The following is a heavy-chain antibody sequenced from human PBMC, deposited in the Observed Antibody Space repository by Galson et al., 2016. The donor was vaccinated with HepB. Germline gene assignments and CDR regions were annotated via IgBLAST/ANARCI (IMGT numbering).Heavy chain of an antibody. Sequence: AISGDSVSSNSAAWNWIRQSPSRGLGWLGRTYYNSKWYNDYAASVKSRITINPDTSKNQFSLQLNSVTPEDTPVYYCARLYWGLRAFDIWGQGTMVTVSS. D-gene: IGHD2-8*02. V-gene: IGHV6-1*01. CDR3: ARLYWGLRAFDI. CDR1: GDSVSSNSAA. CDR2: TYYNSKWYN. J-gene: IGHJ3*02.